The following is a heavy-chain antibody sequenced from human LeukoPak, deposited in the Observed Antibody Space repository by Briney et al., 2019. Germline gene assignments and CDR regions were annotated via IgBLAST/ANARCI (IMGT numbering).Heavy chain of an antibody. J-gene: IGHJ4*02. Sequence: SVKVSCKASGGTFSSYAISWVRQAPGQGLEWMGRIIPIFGTANYAQKFRGRVTITTDESTSTAYMELSSLRSEDTAVYYCARAGVPAASEMDYWGQGTLVTVSS. CDR2: IIPIFGTA. CDR3: ARAGVPAASEMDY. CDR1: GGTFSSYA. V-gene: IGHV1-69*05. D-gene: IGHD2-2*01.